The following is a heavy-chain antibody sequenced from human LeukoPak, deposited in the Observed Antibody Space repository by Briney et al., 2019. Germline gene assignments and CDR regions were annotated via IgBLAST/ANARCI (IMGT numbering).Heavy chain of an antibody. Sequence: PGGSLRLSCAASGFTFSGSALHWVRQASGKGLEWVGRIKSKTDGGTTDYAAPVKGRFTISRDDSKNTLYLQMNSLKTEDTAVYYCTTSRAPTIYGYNMDVWGKGTTVTVSS. V-gene: IGHV3-15*01. J-gene: IGHJ6*04. CDR2: IKSKTDGGTT. CDR1: GFTFSGSA. D-gene: IGHD5-18*01. CDR3: TTSRAPTIYGYNMDV.